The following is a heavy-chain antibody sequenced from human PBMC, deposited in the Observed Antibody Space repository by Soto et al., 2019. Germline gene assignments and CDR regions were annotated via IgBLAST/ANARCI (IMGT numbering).Heavy chain of an antibody. Sequence: SETLSLTCTVSGGSISSSSYYWGWIRQPPGKGLEWIGSIYYSGSTYYNPSLKSRVTISVDTSKNQFSLKLSSVTAADTAVYYCARRIPRTSTYGGDLDYWGQGTLVTVSS. CDR3: ARRIPRTSTYGGDLDY. CDR1: GGSISSSSYY. D-gene: IGHD2-21*01. J-gene: IGHJ4*02. V-gene: IGHV4-39*01. CDR2: IYYSGST.